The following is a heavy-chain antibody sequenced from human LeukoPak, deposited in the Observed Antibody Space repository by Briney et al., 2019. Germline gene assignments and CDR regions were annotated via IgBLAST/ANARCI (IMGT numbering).Heavy chain of an antibody. V-gene: IGHV4-39*01. D-gene: IGHD3-3*01. CDR2: IYYSGST. Sequence: SETLSLTCTVSGGSISGSSYYWGWIRQPPGKGLEWIGSIYYSGSTYYNPSLKSRVTISVDTSKNQFSLKLSSVTAADTAVYYCDSQYYDFWSGSFDYWGQGTLVTVSS. J-gene: IGHJ4*02. CDR3: DSQYYDFWSGSFDY. CDR1: GGSISGSSYY.